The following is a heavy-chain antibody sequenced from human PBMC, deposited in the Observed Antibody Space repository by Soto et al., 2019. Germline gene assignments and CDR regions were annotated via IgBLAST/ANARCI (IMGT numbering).Heavy chain of an antibody. Sequence: QVQLVQSGAEVKKPGASVKVSCKASGYTFTSYGISWVRQAPGQGLEWMGWISAYNGNTNYAQKLQGRVTMTTDTSTSKAYMELRSLRSDDTAVYYCARDRGISIFGVVIIESGDYWGQGTLVTVSS. D-gene: IGHD3-3*01. J-gene: IGHJ4*02. CDR1: GYTFTSYG. CDR3: ARDRGISIFGVVIIESGDY. CDR2: ISAYNGNT. V-gene: IGHV1-18*01.